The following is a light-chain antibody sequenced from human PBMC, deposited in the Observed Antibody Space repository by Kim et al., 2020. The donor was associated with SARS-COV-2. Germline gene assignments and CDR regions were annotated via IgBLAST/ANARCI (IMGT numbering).Light chain of an antibody. V-gene: IGLV1-44*01. Sequence: GRGVPMSCSRSTSNIGNNFVNWYQHLPGTAPKLLMYSNDYRPSGVPDRFSGSKSGTSASLAISGLQSEDEADYYCAAWDDSLKGSVFGGGTQLTVL. J-gene: IGLJ3*02. CDR3: AAWDDSLKGSV. CDR1: TSNIGNNF. CDR2: SND.